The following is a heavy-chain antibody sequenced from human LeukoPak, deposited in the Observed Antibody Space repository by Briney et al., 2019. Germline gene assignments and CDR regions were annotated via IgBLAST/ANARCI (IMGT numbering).Heavy chain of an antibody. Sequence: PSQTLSLTCTVSGGSIRSGGYYWCWIRQHPGKGLEWIGYIYYSGSTYYNPSLKSRVTISVDTSKNQFSLKLSSVTAPDTAVYYCARWSRSYRMFDPWGQGTLVTVSS. D-gene: IGHD3-16*02. CDR1: GGSIRSGGYY. J-gene: IGHJ5*02. V-gene: IGHV4-31*03. CDR3: ARWSRSYRMFDP. CDR2: IYYSGST.